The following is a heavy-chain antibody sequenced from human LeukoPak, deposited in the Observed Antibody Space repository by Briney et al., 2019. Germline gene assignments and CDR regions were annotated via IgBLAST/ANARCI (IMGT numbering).Heavy chain of an antibody. CDR1: GFTFSSYA. V-gene: IGHV3-23*01. J-gene: IGHJ4*02. D-gene: IGHD6-6*01. Sequence: GGSLRLSCAASGFTFSSYAMSWVRQAPGKGLEWVSAISGSGGSIYYADSVKGRFTISRDNAKNSLYLQMNSLRAEDMAVYYCARALYSSSSGDLGYWGQGTLVTVSS. CDR2: ISGSGGSI. CDR3: ARALYSSSSGDLGY.